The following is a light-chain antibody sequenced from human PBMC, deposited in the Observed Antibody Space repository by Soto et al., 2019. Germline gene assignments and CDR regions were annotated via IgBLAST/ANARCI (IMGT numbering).Light chain of an antibody. CDR1: QSFRGL. V-gene: IGKV3-11*01. CDR2: DAY. Sequence: VLTPSAVTLSLNPGERATLSCRASQSFRGLLAWYQQKPGQAPRLLIYDAYNRATGIPPRFSGSGSGTDFTLTISSLEPEDSAVYYCQQRHMWPITSGQGTRLEIK. CDR3: QQRHMWPIT. J-gene: IGKJ5*01.